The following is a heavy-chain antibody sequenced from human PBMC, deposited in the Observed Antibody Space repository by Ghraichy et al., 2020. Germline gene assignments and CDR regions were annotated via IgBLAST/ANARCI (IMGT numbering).Heavy chain of an antibody. CDR1: GDSITSYY. CDR2: IFYSMST. V-gene: IGHV4-59*01. D-gene: IGHD6-19*01. CDR3: ARESSTSAGSLHAFDI. J-gene: IGHJ3*02. Sequence: ETLSLTCTVSGDSITSYYWSWIRQPPGKGLEWIGYIFYSMSTNYNPSLKSRVTISGDTSKNQFSLKLSSVTAADTAVYYCARESSTSAGSLHAFDIWGQGTMVTVSS.